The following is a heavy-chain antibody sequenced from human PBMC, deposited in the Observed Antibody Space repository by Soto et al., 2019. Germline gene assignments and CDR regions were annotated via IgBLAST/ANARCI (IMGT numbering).Heavy chain of an antibody. CDR1: GFSLSTSGVG. J-gene: IGHJ4*02. CDR3: AHVYGGYDNFDY. V-gene: IGHV2-5*02. D-gene: IGHD5-12*01. Sequence: QITLKESGPTLVKPTQTLTLTCTFSGFSLSTSGVGVGWLRQPPGKGLEWLALIYWDDDKRYSPSLKSRLTITRDTSKNQVVLTMTNMDPVDTATYYCAHVYGGYDNFDYWGQGTLVTVSS. CDR2: IYWDDDK.